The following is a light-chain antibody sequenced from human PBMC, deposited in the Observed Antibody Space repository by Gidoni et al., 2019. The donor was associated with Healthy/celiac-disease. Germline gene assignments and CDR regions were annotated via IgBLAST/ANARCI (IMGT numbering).Light chain of an antibody. CDR3: QQYDNLIT. J-gene: IGKJ5*01. V-gene: IGKV1-33*01. CDR1: QDISNY. CDR2: DAS. Sequence: DIQMTQSPSSLSASVGDRVTITCQASQDISNYLNWYQQKPGIAPKLLIYDASNLETGVPSRFSGSGSGTDFTFTISSLQPEDIATYYCQQYDNLITFGQGTRLEIK.